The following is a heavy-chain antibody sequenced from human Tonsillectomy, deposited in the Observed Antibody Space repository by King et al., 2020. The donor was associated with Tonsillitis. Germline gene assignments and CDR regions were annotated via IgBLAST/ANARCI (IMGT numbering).Heavy chain of an antibody. Sequence: VQLVESGGDLAQPGRSLRLACTASGFTFGDYAMSWFRQAPGKGLEWVGFIRSKAYGGTTEYAASVKGRFTISRDDSKSIAYLQMNSLKTEDTAVYYCSRDGDSSSSFFWGQGTLVTVSS. CDR1: GFTFGDYA. D-gene: IGHD6-6*01. CDR2: IRSKAYGGTT. J-gene: IGHJ4*02. CDR3: SRDGDSSSSFF. V-gene: IGHV3-49*03.